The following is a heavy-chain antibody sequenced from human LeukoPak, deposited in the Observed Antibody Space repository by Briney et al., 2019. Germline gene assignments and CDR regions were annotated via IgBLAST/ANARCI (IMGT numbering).Heavy chain of an antibody. V-gene: IGHV3-30*02. D-gene: IGHD3-16*02. Sequence: GGSLRLSCTTSGFTFSSYGMHWVRQAPGKGLEWVAFIRFDGNNKYYADSVKGRFTISRDNSKNTLFLQMNSLRAEDTAVYYCAKNTISGGHYQYYMDVWGKGTTVTVSS. J-gene: IGHJ6*03. CDR1: GFTFSSYG. CDR2: IRFDGNNK. CDR3: AKNTISGGHYQYYMDV.